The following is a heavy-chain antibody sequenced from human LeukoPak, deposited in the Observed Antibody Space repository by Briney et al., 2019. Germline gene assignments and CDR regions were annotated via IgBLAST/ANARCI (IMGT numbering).Heavy chain of an antibody. CDR1: GESFSDYY. Sequence: SETLSLTCAVYGESFSDYYWSWIRQPPGRGLEWIGEVNHGGTTNYNPSLKSRVIISADTSKNQFSLKLNSVTAADTAAYYCARVVYGDSSKDFDYWGQGTLVTVSS. D-gene: IGHD4-17*01. CDR2: VNHGGTT. J-gene: IGHJ4*02. CDR3: ARVVYGDSSKDFDY. V-gene: IGHV4-34*01.